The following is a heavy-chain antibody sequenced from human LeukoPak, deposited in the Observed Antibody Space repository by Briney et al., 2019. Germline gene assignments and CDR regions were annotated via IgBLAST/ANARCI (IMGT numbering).Heavy chain of an antibody. Sequence: GSLRLSCAASGFTFSSYAMSWVRQAPGKGLEWVSAISGSGGSTYYADSVKGRFTISRDNSKNTLYLQMNSLRAEDTAVYYCAKAGLPAYYDILTGTYYFDYWGQGTLVTVSS. CDR3: AKAGLPAYYDILTGTYYFDY. CDR2: ISGSGGST. CDR1: GFTFSSYA. D-gene: IGHD3-9*01. V-gene: IGHV3-23*01. J-gene: IGHJ4*02.